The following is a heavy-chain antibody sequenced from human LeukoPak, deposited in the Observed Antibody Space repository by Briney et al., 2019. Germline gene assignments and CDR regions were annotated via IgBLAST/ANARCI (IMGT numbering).Heavy chain of an antibody. CDR1: GYTLTELS. CDR2: FDPEDGET. Sequence: ASVKVSCKVSGYTLTELSMHWVRQAPGKGLEWMGGFDPEDGETIYAQKFQGRVTMTRNTSISTAYMELSSLRSEDTAVYYCARVGVVLDAFDIWGQGTMVTVSS. CDR3: ARVGVVLDAFDI. J-gene: IGHJ3*02. V-gene: IGHV1-24*01. D-gene: IGHD3-3*01.